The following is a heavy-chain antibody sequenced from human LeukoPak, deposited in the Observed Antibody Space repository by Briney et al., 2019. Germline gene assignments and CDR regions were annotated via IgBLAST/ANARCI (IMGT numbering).Heavy chain of an antibody. D-gene: IGHD3-22*01. J-gene: IGHJ4*02. V-gene: IGHV3-15*01. Sequence: GGSLRLSCAASGFTFSNAWMSWVRQAPGKRLEWVGRIKSKTDGGTTDYAASVKGRFTISRDDSKNTLYLQMNSLKTEDTAVYYCITFSMIVVVITDWGQGTLVTVSS. CDR3: ITFSMIVVVITD. CDR1: GFTFSNAW. CDR2: IKSKTDGGTT.